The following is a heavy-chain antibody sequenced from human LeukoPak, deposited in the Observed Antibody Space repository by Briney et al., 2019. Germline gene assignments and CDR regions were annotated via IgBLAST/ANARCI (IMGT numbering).Heavy chain of an antibody. D-gene: IGHD2-21*02. CDR2: MNPNSGNT. V-gene: IGHV1-8*02. J-gene: IGHJ4*02. Sequence: ASVKVSCKTSGYTFTGYYIHWVRQATGQGLEWMGWMNPNSGNTGYAQKFQGRVTMTRNTSISTAYMELSSLRSEDTAVYYCARADVVVTGMVDYWGQGTLVTVSS. CDR3: ARADVVVTGMVDY. CDR1: GYTFTGYY.